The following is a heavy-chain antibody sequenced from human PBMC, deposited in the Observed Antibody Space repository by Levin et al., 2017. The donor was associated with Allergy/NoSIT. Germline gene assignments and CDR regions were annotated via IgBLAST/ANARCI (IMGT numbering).Heavy chain of an antibody. J-gene: IGHJ4*02. CDR1: GFTFSNYA. Sequence: GESLKISCAASGFTFSNYAMNWVRQAPGQGLEWVAVISHDGSKKYYADSVKGRFTISRDNSKNTLYLQMNSLRGEDTAVYYCARGYCSGGTCSVDYWGQGTLVTVSS. CDR2: ISHDGSKK. D-gene: IGHD2-15*01. CDR3: ARGYCSGGTCSVDY. V-gene: IGHV3-30*04.